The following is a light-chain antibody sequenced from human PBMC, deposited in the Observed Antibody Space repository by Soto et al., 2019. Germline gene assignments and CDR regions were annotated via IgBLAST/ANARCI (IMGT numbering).Light chain of an antibody. CDR1: SSDVGGYNY. Sequence: QSALTQPDSVSGSPGQSITISCTGTSSDVGGYNYVSWYQQHPGKAPKLMIYDVSNRPSGVSKRFSGSKSGNTASLTISGLQAEDDADYYCSSYTSSSTRVVFGGGTKVTVL. V-gene: IGLV2-14*01. CDR2: DVS. CDR3: SSYTSSSTRVV. J-gene: IGLJ2*01.